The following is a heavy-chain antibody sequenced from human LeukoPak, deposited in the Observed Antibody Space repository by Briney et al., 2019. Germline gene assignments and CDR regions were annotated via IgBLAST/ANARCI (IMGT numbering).Heavy chain of an antibody. V-gene: IGHV4-61*02. D-gene: IGHD2-15*01. Sequence: SQTLSLTCTVSGGSMSSGSYYWSWIRQPAGKGLEWIGRIYTSGSTNYNPSLKSRVTISIDTSKSQFSLKLSSVTAADTAVYYCARGPHCSGGSCHSVSDYWGQGTLVTVSS. CDR1: GGSMSSGSYY. CDR2: IYTSGST. CDR3: ARGPHCSGGSCHSVSDY. J-gene: IGHJ4*02.